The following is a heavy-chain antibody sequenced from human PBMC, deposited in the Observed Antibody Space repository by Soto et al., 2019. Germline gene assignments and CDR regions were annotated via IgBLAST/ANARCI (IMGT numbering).Heavy chain of an antibody. CDR3: ATADHPRRSIVFDN. CDR1: GFTFASYV. Sequence: QPGGALRLSCAASGFTFASYVMTWVRQPPGKGLEWVSSISATGGSTYYAGSVKGRFPISRDNSKNPPYLQMHSLRAEDTAIYYSATADHPRRSIVFDNWGQGTLVTVSS. CDR2: ISATGGST. V-gene: IGHV3-23*01. D-gene: IGHD3-16*02. J-gene: IGHJ4*02.